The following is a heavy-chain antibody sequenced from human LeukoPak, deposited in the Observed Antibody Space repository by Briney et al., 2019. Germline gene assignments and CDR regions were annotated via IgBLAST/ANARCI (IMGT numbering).Heavy chain of an antibody. Sequence: GGSLRLSCAASGFTFSSYSMNWVRQAPGKGLEWVSSISSSSSYIYYADSVKGRFTISRDNAKSSLYLQMNSLRAEDTAVYYCARAGYSGYHNDYWGQGTLVTVSS. J-gene: IGHJ4*02. CDR1: GFTFSSYS. CDR3: ARAGYSGYHNDY. D-gene: IGHD5-12*01. CDR2: ISSSSSYI. V-gene: IGHV3-21*01.